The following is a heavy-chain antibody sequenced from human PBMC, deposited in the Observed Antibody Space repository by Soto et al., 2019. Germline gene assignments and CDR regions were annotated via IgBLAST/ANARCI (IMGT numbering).Heavy chain of an antibody. J-gene: IGHJ4*02. CDR3: ARDFRGSGSYDY. D-gene: IGHD3-10*01. Sequence: GGSLRLSCAASGFTFSSYGMHWVRQAPGKGLEWVAVIWYDGSNKYYADSVKGRFTISRDNSKNTLYLQMNSLRAEDTAVYYCARDFRGSGSYDYWGQGTLVTSPQ. V-gene: IGHV3-33*01. CDR1: GFTFSSYG. CDR2: IWYDGSNK.